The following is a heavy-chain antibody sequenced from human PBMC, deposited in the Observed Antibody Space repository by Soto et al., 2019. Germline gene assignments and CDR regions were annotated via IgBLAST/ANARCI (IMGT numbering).Heavy chain of an antibody. CDR1: GFSLSTSGVG. CDR2: IYWDDDK. J-gene: IGHJ3*02. D-gene: IGHD6-19*01. V-gene: IGHV2-5*02. Sequence: QITLKESGPTLVKPTQTLTLTCTFSGFSLSTSGVGVGWIRQPPGKALEWLALIYWDDDKRYSPSLKSRLTITKDTSKNQVVLTMTNMDPVDTATYYCAHPNSSGWAGAFDIWGQGTMVTVSS. CDR3: AHPNSSGWAGAFDI.